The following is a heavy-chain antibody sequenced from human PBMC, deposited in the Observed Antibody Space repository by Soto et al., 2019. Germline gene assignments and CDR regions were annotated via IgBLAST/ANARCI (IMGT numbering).Heavy chain of an antibody. Sequence: EVQLLESGGGLVQPGESLRLSCAASGFTFSSYAMSWVRQAPGKGLEWVSVISGSDYSTYYADSVKGRFTISRDNSTNTLSLQLNSQRAEDTAVYYLAKRGSSSTFAYWGQGTLVTVSS. V-gene: IGHV3-23*01. CDR1: GFTFSSYA. CDR2: ISGSDYST. CDR3: AKRGSSSTFAY. J-gene: IGHJ4*02. D-gene: IGHD6-6*01.